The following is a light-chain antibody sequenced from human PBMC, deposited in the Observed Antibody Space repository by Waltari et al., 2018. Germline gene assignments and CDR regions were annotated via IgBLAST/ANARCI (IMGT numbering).Light chain of an antibody. CDR2: TNN. Sequence: QSVLTQPPSASGTPGQRVTLSCSGGTSNIGTTPVNWYQQPPGTAPKPPLYTNNHRPSGVPDRFSGSKSGTSASLAISGLQVEDEADYYCAAWDDSLKGWVFGGGTKVTVL. CDR1: TSNIGTTP. V-gene: IGLV1-44*01. J-gene: IGLJ3*02. CDR3: AAWDDSLKGWV.